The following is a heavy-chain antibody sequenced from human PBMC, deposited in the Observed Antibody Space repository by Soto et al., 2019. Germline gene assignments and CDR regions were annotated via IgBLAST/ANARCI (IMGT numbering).Heavy chain of an antibody. CDR3: ARDLSGSSYYWFDS. CDR1: GGSISSYY. CDR2: IYYSGYT. Sequence: SETLSLTCAVSGGSISSYYWNWIRQPPGKGLEWIGYIYYSGYTNYNPSLKSRVTMSVDTSKNQFSLKLYSVTAADTAVYYCARDLSGSSYYWFDSWGQGTLVTVSS. J-gene: IGHJ5*01. D-gene: IGHD1-26*01. V-gene: IGHV4-59*01.